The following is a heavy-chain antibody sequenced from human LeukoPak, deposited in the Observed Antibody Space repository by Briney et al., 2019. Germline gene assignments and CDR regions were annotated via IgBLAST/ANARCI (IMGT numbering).Heavy chain of an antibody. CDR3: ARERLGYYDRSGLGY. CDR1: GGSISSYY. Sequence: SETLSLTCTVSGGSISSYYWNWIRQPPGKGLEWIGYIYYSGSTNYNPSLKSRVTTSVDTSKNQFSLKLSSVTAAATAVYYCARERLGYYDRSGLGYWGQGTLVTVSS. D-gene: IGHD3-22*01. V-gene: IGHV4-59*01. J-gene: IGHJ4*02. CDR2: IYYSGST.